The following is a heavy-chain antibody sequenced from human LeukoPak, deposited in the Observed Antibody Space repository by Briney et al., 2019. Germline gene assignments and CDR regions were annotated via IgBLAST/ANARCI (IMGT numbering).Heavy chain of an antibody. D-gene: IGHD1-26*01. Sequence: GGSLRLSCAASGFNFSSYGMHWVRQAPGKGLEWVAVISYDGSNKYYADCVKGRFTISRDNSKNTLYLQMNSLGAEDTAVYYCAKDSGSHDAFDIWGQGTMVTVSS. CDR2: ISYDGSNK. V-gene: IGHV3-30*18. CDR1: GFNFSSYG. CDR3: AKDSGSHDAFDI. J-gene: IGHJ3*02.